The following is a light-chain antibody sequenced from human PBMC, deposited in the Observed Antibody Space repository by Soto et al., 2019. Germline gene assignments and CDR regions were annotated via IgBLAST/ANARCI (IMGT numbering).Light chain of an antibody. Sequence: EIVLTQSPGTLSLSPGERATLSCRASQSVSSSYVACYQQNPGQAPRLIIDGASSRATSIPDRFSGRWGATDITLTSSRQDPEYFAVYYCQQYGRSITFGQGTRLEIK. CDR3: QQYGRSIT. CDR1: QSVSSSY. J-gene: IGKJ5*01. V-gene: IGKV3-20*01. CDR2: GAS.